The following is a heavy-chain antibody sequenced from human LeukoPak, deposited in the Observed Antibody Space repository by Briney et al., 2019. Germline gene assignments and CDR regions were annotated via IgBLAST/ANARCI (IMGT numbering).Heavy chain of an antibody. D-gene: IGHD2-15*01. CDR2: ISSSGSTI. V-gene: IGHV3-11*01. J-gene: IGHJ3*02. Sequence: GSLRLSCAASGFTFSDYYMSWIRQAPGKGLEWVSYISSSGSTIYYADSVKGRFTISRDNAKNSLYLQMNSLRAEDTAVYYCARDIVVVVAATGAFDIWGQGTMVTVSS. CDR1: GFTFSDYY. CDR3: ARDIVVVVAATGAFDI.